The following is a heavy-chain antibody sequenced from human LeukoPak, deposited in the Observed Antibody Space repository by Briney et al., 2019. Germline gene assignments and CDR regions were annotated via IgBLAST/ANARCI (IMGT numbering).Heavy chain of an antibody. CDR2: IYPGDSDI. V-gene: IGHV5-51*01. Sequence: LGESLKISCKGSGYSFTSYWIGWVRQMPGKGLEWMGIIYPGDSDIRYSPSFQGQVTISADKSISTAYLQWSSLKASDTAMYYCASPDPYYDSSGYGYYGMDVWGQGTTVTVSS. CDR3: ASPDPYYDSSGYGYYGMDV. D-gene: IGHD3-22*01. CDR1: GYSFTSYW. J-gene: IGHJ6*02.